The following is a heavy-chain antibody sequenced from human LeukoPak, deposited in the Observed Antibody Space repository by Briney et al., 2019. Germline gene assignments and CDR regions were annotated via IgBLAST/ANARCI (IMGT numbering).Heavy chain of an antibody. J-gene: IGHJ5*02. CDR1: GYSISSGYY. D-gene: IGHD1-1*01. CDR2: IFQRGYS. CDR3: AGDKETTGNGRPNWFDP. Sequence: SETLSLTCAVSGYSISSGYYWGWSRQPPGKGLQWIGSIFQRGYSYYNPSLKSRVTISVDTSRSQYSLKLSSVTAADTAVYYCAGDKETTGNGRPNWFDPWGQGTLVTVSS. V-gene: IGHV4-38-2*01.